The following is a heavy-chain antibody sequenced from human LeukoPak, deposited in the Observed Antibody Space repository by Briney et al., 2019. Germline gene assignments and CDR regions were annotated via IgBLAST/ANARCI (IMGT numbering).Heavy chain of an antibody. CDR1: GGSISSSSYY. V-gene: IGHV4-39*01. CDR3: ARMVVAAFDDY. J-gene: IGHJ4*02. D-gene: IGHD2-15*01. Sequence: PSETLSLTCTVSGGSISSSSYYWGWIRQPPGKGLEWIGSIYYSGSTYYNPSLKSRVTISVDTSKNQFSLKLSSVTAADTAVYYCARMVVAAFDDYWGQGTLVTVSS. CDR2: IYYSGST.